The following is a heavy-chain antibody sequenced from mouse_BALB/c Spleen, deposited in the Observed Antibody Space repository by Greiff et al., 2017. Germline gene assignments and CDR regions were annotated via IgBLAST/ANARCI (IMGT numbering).Heavy chain of an antibody. Sequence: QVQLQQSGAELVRPGVSVKISCKGSGYTFTDYAMHWVKQSHAKSLEWIGVISTYYGDASYNQKFKGKATMTVDKSSSTAYMELARLTSEDSAIYYCARRLTGAMDYWGQGTSVTVSS. CDR1: GYTFTDYA. D-gene: IGHD4-1*01. V-gene: IGHV1S137*01. J-gene: IGHJ4*01. CDR2: ISTYYGDA. CDR3: ARRLTGAMDY.